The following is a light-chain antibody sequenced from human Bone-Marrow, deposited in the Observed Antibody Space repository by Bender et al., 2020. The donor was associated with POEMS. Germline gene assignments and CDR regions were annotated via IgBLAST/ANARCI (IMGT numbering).Light chain of an antibody. Sequence: QSALTQPASVSGSPGQSITISCTGTSDDVGAYDYVSWYQHHPGHAPKLLLYDVSNRPSGISYRFSGSKSGNTASLTISGLQADDEADYFCFSYTASNTRVFGGGTKVT. J-gene: IGLJ3*02. CDR2: DVS. CDR1: SDDVGAYDY. CDR3: FSYTASNTRV. V-gene: IGLV2-14*03.